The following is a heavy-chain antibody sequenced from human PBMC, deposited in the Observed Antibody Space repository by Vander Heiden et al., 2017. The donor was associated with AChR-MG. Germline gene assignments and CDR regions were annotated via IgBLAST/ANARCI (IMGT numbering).Heavy chain of an antibody. D-gene: IGHD2-2*01. CDR1: GFTFSSYS. J-gene: IGHJ4*02. CDR3: ARDLSQLLSADY. Sequence: EVQLVESGGGLVKPGGSLRLSCAASGFTFSSYSMNWVRQAPGKGLEWVSSISSSSSYIYYADSVKGRFTISRDNAKNSLYLQMNSLRAEDTAVYYCARDLSQLLSADYWGQGTLVTVSS. CDR2: ISSSSSYI. V-gene: IGHV3-21*01.